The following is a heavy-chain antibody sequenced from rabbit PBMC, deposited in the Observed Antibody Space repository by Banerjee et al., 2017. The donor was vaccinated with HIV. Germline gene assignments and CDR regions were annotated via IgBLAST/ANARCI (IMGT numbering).Heavy chain of an antibody. J-gene: IGHJ3*01. V-gene: IGHV1S45*01. CDR3: ARGGTL. Sequence: QEQLEESGGDLVKPGASLTLTCTASGFSFSSSYDICWVRQAPGKGLEWIACIYAGSSGTTYYASWTKGRFTISKTSSTTVTLQMTSLTAADTATYFCARGGTLWGQGTLVTDS. CDR2: IYAGSSGTT. D-gene: IGHD3-3*01. CDR1: GFSFSSSYD.